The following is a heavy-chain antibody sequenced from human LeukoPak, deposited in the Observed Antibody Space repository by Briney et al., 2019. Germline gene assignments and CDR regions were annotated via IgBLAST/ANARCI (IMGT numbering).Heavy chain of an antibody. Sequence: PSETLSLACAVSGDSISSSSYYWGWIRQPPGKGLEWIGSIYNSGSTYYNPSLKSRVTISVDTSKNQFSLNLYSVTAADTAVYYCARKTDTEGIAVAISLDYWGQGTLVTVSS. J-gene: IGHJ4*02. D-gene: IGHD6-19*01. CDR2: IYNSGST. CDR3: ARKTDTEGIAVAISLDY. V-gene: IGHV4-39*01. CDR1: GDSISSSSYY.